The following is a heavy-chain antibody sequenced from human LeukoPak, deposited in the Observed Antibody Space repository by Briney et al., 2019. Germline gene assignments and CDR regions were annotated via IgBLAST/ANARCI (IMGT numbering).Heavy chain of an antibody. D-gene: IGHD3-10*01. Sequence: SETLSLTCAVYIDSFTNYYRNWIRQTPGKGLEWIGEVNDSGGTNINPSLRSRVILSVDTSKNQFSLKLISVTAADTAVYYCARHAHYYYDSGSYYGWFDPWGQGTLVTVSS. CDR3: ARHAHYYYDSGSYYGWFDP. V-gene: IGHV4-34*01. CDR2: VNDSGGT. CDR1: IDSFTNYY. J-gene: IGHJ5*02.